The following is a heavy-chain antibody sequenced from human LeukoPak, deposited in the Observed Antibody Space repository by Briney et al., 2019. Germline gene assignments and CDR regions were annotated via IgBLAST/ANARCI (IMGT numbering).Heavy chain of an antibody. J-gene: IGHJ6*02. D-gene: IGHD6-19*01. CDR3: ARDLPVAVAGVSPLYYGMDV. CDR1: GDTFTGYY. Sequence: ASVKVSCKASGDTFTGYYMHWLRQAPGQGLEWMGWINPNSGGTNYAQKFQGRVTMTRDTSISTAYMELSRLRSDDTAVYYCARDLPVAVAGVSPLYYGMDVWGQGTTVTVSS. CDR2: INPNSGGT. V-gene: IGHV1-2*02.